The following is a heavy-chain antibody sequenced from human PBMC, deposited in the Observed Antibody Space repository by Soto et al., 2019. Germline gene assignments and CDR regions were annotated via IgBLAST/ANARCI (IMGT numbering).Heavy chain of an antibody. CDR1: RVPFSSYA. D-gene: IGHD6-19*01. Sequence: QVQLVQSGAEMKKPGSSMKVSCKASRVPFSSYAINWVRQAPGQGLEWMGGIIPIFGKPNYAQKFQGRVTITADESTTTAYLELNSLTSEDTAMYYCARGSHSPGIAVAGYYYWGQGTLVTVSS. V-gene: IGHV1-69*01. CDR3: ARGSHSPGIAVAGYYY. J-gene: IGHJ4*02. CDR2: IIPIFGKP.